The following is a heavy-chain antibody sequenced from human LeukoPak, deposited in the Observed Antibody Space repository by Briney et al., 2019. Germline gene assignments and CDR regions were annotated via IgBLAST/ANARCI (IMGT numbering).Heavy chain of an antibody. CDR1: GYTFTGYY. Sequence: ASVKVSYKASGYTFTGYYMHWVRQAPGQGLEWMGWINPNSGGTNYAQKFQGRVTMTRDTSISTAYMELSRLRSDDTAVYYCARVCSSTSCFRSWGQGTLVTVAS. J-gene: IGHJ5*02. D-gene: IGHD2-2*01. V-gene: IGHV1-2*02. CDR3: ARVCSSTSCFRS. CDR2: INPNSGGT.